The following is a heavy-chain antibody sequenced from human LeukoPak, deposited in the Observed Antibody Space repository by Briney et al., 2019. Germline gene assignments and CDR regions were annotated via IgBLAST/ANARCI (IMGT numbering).Heavy chain of an antibody. V-gene: IGHV3-13*01. CDR1: GFTFSSYD. Sequence: GGSLRLSCAASGFTFSSYDMHWVRQATGKGLEWVSAIGTAGDTYYPGSVKGRFTISRENAKNSLYLQMNSLRAGDTAVSYCARSLFGVGQSAFDIWGQGTMVTVSS. D-gene: IGHD3-3*01. J-gene: IGHJ3*02. CDR2: IGTAGDT. CDR3: ARSLFGVGQSAFDI.